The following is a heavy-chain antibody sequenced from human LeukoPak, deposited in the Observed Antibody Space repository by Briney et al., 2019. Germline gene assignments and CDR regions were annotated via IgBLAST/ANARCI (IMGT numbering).Heavy chain of an antibody. Sequence: ASVKVSCKASGYTFTSYDINWVRQATGQGLEWMGWMNPNSGNTGYAQRFQGRLTMTRNTSISTAYMELSSLRSEGTAVYYCARGSSGWPYQDAFDIWGQGTMVAVSS. CDR3: ARGSSGWPYQDAFDI. CDR2: MNPNSGNT. CDR1: GYTFTSYD. D-gene: IGHD6-19*01. V-gene: IGHV1-8*01. J-gene: IGHJ3*02.